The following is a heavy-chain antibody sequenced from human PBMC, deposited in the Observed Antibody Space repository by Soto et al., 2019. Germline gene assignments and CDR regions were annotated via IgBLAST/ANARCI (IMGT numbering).Heavy chain of an antibody. V-gene: IGHV4-61*08. CDR1: GGSVSSGDYF. Sequence: SETLSLTCTVSGGSVSSGDYFWSWLRQSPGKRLEWIAYIYYSGSTNYNPSLKSRATISVDASKSQVSLTLTSMTAADAALYYCARSPNYYYYGFDVWGQGTAVTVSS. CDR2: IYYSGST. J-gene: IGHJ6*02. D-gene: IGHD3-10*01. CDR3: ARSPNYYYYGFDV.